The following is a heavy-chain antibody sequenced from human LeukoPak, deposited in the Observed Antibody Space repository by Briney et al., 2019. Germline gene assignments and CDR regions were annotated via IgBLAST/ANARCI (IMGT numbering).Heavy chain of an antibody. Sequence: SETLSLTCAVSGYSISSGYYWGWIRQPPGKGLEWIGSIYHSGSTYYNPSLKSRVTISVDTSKNQFSLKLSSVTAADTAVYYCARGTGDTLGINGTTISFDYWGQGTLVTVSS. CDR3: ARGTGDTLGINGTTISFDY. D-gene: IGHD1-7*01. J-gene: IGHJ4*02. V-gene: IGHV4-38-2*01. CDR2: IYHSGST. CDR1: GYSISSGYY.